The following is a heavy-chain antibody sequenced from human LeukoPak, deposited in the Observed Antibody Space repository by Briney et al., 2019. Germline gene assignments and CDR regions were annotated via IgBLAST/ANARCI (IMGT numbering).Heavy chain of an antibody. J-gene: IGHJ4*02. Sequence: PSETLSLTCTVSGGSISSSSYYWGWIRQPPGKGLEWIGSIYYSGCTSYNPSLKSRVTISVDTSKNQFSLKLSSVTAADTAVYYCARGPRITMIEVVDWGQGTLVTVSS. D-gene: IGHD3-22*01. CDR2: IYYSGCT. CDR3: ARGPRITMIEVVD. CDR1: GGSISSSSYY. V-gene: IGHV4-39*01.